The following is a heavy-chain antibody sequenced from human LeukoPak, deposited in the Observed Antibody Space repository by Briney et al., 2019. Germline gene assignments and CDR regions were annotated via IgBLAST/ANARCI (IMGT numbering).Heavy chain of an antibody. J-gene: IGHJ4*02. CDR2: IYYSGST. D-gene: IGHD6-19*01. CDR3: AREDEQWTKFDY. Sequence: SETLSLTCTVSGGSISSYYWSWIRQPPGNGLEWIGYIYYSGSTNYNPSLKSRVTISVDTSKNQFSLKLSSVTAADTAVYYCAREDEQWTKFDYWGQGTLVTVSS. CDR1: GGSISSYY. V-gene: IGHV4-59*12.